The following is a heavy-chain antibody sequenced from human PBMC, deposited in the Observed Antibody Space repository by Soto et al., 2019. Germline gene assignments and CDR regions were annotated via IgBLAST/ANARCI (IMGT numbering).Heavy chain of an antibody. CDR2: INQDGSEK. D-gene: IGHD2-2*01. Sequence: GGSLRLSCAASGFTFSSYWMSWVRQAPGKGLEWVVNINQDGSEKYYVDSVKGRFTISRDNAKNSLYLQMNSLRAEDTAVYYCACRGYCTSSSCYYRWFDPWGQGTLVTVSS. CDR3: ACRGYCTSSSCYYRWFDP. CDR1: GFTFSSYW. V-gene: IGHV3-7*01. J-gene: IGHJ5*02.